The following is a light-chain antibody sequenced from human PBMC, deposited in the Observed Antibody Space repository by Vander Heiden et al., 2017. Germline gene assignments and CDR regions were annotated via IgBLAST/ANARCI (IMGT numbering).Light chain of an antibody. V-gene: IGKV1-39*01. J-gene: IGKJ2*03. CDR3: QQSYRTPRS. CDR2: AAS. CDR1: QNIRNN. Sequence: DVQMTQSPSSLSASVGDRVTITCRASQNIRNNLHWYQQKSGKAPQLLISAASSLQSGVSSRFSGGGSGTDFTLTISDLQPEDSAIYYCQQSYRTPRSFGHGTKLEIK.